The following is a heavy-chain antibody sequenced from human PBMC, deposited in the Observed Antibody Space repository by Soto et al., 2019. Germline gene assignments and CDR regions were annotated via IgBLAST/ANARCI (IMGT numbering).Heavy chain of an antibody. V-gene: IGHV5-51*01. CDR1: GYSFTSYW. CDR2: IYPGDSDT. J-gene: IGHJ6*02. D-gene: IGHD3-22*01. Sequence: PGESLRISCKGSGYSFTSYWIGWVRQMPGKGLEWMGIIYPGDSDTRYSPSFQGQVTISADKSISTAYLQGSSLKASDTAMYYCARHGYYDSSGYYYVEPPRGGLDGMDVWGQGTTVTVSS. CDR3: ARHGYYDSSGYYYVEPPRGGLDGMDV.